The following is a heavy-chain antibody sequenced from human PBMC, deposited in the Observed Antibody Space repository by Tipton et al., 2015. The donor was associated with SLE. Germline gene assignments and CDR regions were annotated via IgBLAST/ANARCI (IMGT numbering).Heavy chain of an antibody. J-gene: IGHJ4*02. V-gene: IGHV4-31*03. Sequence: TLSLTCTVSGGSISSGGYYWSWIRQRPGKGLEWIGFIYYSRYSETTSYNPSLKSRVSISVDTSKNQFSLKLRPVTAADTAVYYCARGLFGWELPYWGQGTLVTVSS. CDR1: GGSISSGGYY. D-gene: IGHD1-26*01. CDR2: IYYSRYSETT. CDR3: ARGLFGWELPY.